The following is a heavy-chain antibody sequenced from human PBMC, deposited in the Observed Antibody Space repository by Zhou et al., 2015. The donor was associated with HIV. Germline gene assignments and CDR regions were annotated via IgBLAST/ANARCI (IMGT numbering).Heavy chain of an antibody. CDR3: ARGRVTGTFFYYHYMDV. J-gene: IGHJ6*03. V-gene: IGHV3-11*04. D-gene: IGHD1/OR15-1a*01. CDR2: INSTGSAM. CDR1: GFSFGDYY. Sequence: HVQLVESGGGLVKPGGSLRLSCAASGFSFGDYYMTWIRQTPGKGLEWISYINSTGSAMYYADSVKGRFTISRDNGKNSLYLHMNSLRAEDAGLYYCARGRVTGTFFYYHYMDVWGKGTTVTVSS.